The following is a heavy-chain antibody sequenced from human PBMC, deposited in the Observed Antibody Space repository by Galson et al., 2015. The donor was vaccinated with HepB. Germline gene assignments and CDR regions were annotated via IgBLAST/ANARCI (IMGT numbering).Heavy chain of an antibody. J-gene: IGHJ4*02. Sequence: SLRLSCAASGFTFSDYYMSWIRQAPGKGLEWVSYISSSSSYTNYADSVKGRFTISRDNAKNSLYLQMNSLRAEDTAVYYCARVDGDVWGSYLPDYWGQGTLVTVSS. V-gene: IGHV3-11*05. CDR3: ARVDGDVWGSYLPDY. D-gene: IGHD3-16*02. CDR2: ISSSSSYT. CDR1: GFTFSDYY.